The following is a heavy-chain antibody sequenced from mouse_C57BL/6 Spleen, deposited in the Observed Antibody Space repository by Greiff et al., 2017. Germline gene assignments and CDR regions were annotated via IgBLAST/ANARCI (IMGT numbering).Heavy chain of an antibody. V-gene: IGHV2-2*01. CDR3: ARIYDGYYVDYYAMDY. CDR1: GFSLTSYG. D-gene: IGHD2-3*01. J-gene: IGHJ4*01. CDR2: IWSGGST. Sequence: VQLVESGPGLVQPSQSLSITCTVSGFSLTSYGVHWVRQSPGKGLEWLGVIWSGGSTDYNAAFISRLSISKDNSKSQVFFKMNSLQADDTAIYYCARIYDGYYVDYYAMDYWGQGTSVTVSS.